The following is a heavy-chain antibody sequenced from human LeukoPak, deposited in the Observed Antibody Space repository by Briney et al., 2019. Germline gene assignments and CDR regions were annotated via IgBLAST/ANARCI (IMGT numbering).Heavy chain of an antibody. CDR3: ARDRVGGSYVFDI. D-gene: IGHD1-26*01. J-gene: IGHJ3*02. Sequence: GGSLRLSCAASGFTLSDHYMSWIRQAPGKGLEWVSYISDSSGYTKDADSVKGRFTISRGNAKKSLYLQMNSLRAEDTAVYYCARDRVGGSYVFDIWGQGTMVTVSS. CDR2: ISDSSGYT. V-gene: IGHV3-11*06. CDR1: GFTLSDHY.